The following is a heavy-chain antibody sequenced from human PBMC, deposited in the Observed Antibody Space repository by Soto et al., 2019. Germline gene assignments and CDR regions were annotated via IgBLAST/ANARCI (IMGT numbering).Heavy chain of an antibody. J-gene: IGHJ6*03. CDR2: IYYSGST. Sequence: QVQLQESGPGLVKPSETLSLTCTVSGGSISSYYWSWIRQPPGKGLEWIGYIYYSGSTNYNPSLKALVTVSVDTSKNQLSLKRSSVTAADTAVYYCARGVGSGWYSSGYYYYMAVWGKGTTVTLS. V-gene: IGHV4-59*01. D-gene: IGHD6-19*01. CDR1: GGSISSYY. CDR3: ARGVGSGWYSSGYYYYMAV.